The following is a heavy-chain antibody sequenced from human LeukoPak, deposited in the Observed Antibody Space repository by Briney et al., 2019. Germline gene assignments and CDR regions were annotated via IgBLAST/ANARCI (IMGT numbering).Heavy chain of an antibody. D-gene: IGHD3-10*01. CDR2: IYHSGST. V-gene: IGHV4-4*02. Sequence: PSGTLSLTCAVSGGSISSSNWWSWVRQPPGKGLEWIGEIYHSGSTNYNPSLKSRVTISVDTSKNQFSLKLSSVTAADTAVYYCAKDQGSGSVDYSWGYFDYWGQGTLVTVSS. CDR3: AKDQGSGSVDYSWGYFDY. CDR1: GGSISSSNW. J-gene: IGHJ4*02.